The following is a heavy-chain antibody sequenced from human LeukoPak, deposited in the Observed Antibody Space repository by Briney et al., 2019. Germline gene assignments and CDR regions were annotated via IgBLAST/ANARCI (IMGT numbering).Heavy chain of an antibody. D-gene: IGHD3-10*01. CDR1: GGSISSSY. J-gene: IGHJ4*02. V-gene: IGHV4-59*01. CDR2: IYYSGST. Sequence: SETLSLTCTVSGGSISSSYWSWIRQPPGKGLEWIGYIYYSGSTNSNPSLKSRVTISVDTSKNQFSLKVLSVPAAAPAVYYRSGRPPYGSGSYSDYWGQGTLVTVSS. CDR3: SGRPPYGSGSYSDY.